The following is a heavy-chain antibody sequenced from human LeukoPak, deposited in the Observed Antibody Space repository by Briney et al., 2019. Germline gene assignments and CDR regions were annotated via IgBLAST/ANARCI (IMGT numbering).Heavy chain of an antibody. CDR2: IYNSGAT. V-gene: IGHV4-59*01. J-gene: IGHJ5*02. CDR3: VRVRPTHGEGYCSGGICWFDR. CDR1: GGSIGNDY. Sequence: SETLSLTCTVSGGSIGNDYWGWIRQPPGKGLEWIGHIYNSGATNYNPSLKSRVTISVDTSKNHFSLKLTSVTAADTAVYYCVRVRPTHGEGYCSGGICWFDRWGQGTLVTVSS. D-gene: IGHD2-15*01.